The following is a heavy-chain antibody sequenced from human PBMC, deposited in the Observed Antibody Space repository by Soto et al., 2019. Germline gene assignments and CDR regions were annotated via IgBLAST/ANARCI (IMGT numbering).Heavy chain of an antibody. D-gene: IGHD3-10*01. Sequence: ASVKVSCKASGYTFTSYAMHWVRQAPGQRLEWMGWINAGNGNTKYSQKFQGRVTITRDTSASTAYMELSSLRSEDTAVYYCARLITMVRGVKWFDPAGQGTPVTVSS. CDR1: GYTFTSYA. CDR3: ARLITMVRGVKWFDP. V-gene: IGHV1-3*01. CDR2: INAGNGNT. J-gene: IGHJ5*02.